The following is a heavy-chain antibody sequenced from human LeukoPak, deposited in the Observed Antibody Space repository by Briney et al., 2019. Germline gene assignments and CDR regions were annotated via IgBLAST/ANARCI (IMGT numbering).Heavy chain of an antibody. D-gene: IGHD6-19*01. CDR1: GFTFSSYG. V-gene: IGHV3-33*01. Sequence: GGSLRLSCAASGFTFSSYGMHWVRQAPGKGLEWVAAIWYDGSNKYYADSVKGRFTISRDNSKNTLYLQMNSLRAEDTAVYYCARAQWLANYYYYGMDVWGQGTTVTVSS. CDR3: ARAQWLANYYYYGMDV. J-gene: IGHJ6*02. CDR2: IWYDGSNK.